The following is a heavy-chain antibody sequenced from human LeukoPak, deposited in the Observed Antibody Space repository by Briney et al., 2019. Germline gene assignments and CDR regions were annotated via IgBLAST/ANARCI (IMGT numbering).Heavy chain of an antibody. V-gene: IGHV3-7*01. D-gene: IGHD2-2*01. CDR2: IKQDESEK. CDR3: ARALDSSSSRYQAFEY. J-gene: IGHJ4*02. Sequence: PGGSLRLSYVASGFSLRNYWMSWVRQAPGKGLEWVANIKQDESEKYYVDSVKGRFTISRDNAKNSLYLQMNSLRAEDTAVYYCARALDSSSSRYQAFEYWGQGTLVTISS. CDR1: GFSLRNYW.